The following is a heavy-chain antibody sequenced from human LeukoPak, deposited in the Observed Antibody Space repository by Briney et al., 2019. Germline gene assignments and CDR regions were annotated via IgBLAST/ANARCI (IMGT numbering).Heavy chain of an antibody. Sequence: SETLSLTCTVSGGSISTYYWSWIRQPPGKGLEWIGYIYYSGSTNYNPSLKSRVTISVDTSKNQFSLKLSSVTAADTAVYYCVRVMLGTPNWFDPWGQGTLVTVSS. CDR2: IYYSGST. CDR3: VRVMLGTPNWFDP. CDR1: GGSISTYY. D-gene: IGHD3-10*02. V-gene: IGHV4-59*01. J-gene: IGHJ5*02.